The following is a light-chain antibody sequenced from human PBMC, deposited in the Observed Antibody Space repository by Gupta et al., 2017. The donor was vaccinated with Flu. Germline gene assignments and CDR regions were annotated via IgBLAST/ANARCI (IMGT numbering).Light chain of an antibody. CDR2: ENN. Sequence: QSVLTQPPSVSADPGPKVTISCSGRSSNIGNNYVSWYQQLPGTAPKLLIYENNKRPSGIPDRFSGSKSGTSATLGITGLQTGDEADYYCGTWDSSLSAGVFGGGTKLTVL. CDR3: GTWDSSLSAGV. CDR1: SSNIGNNY. V-gene: IGLV1-51*02. J-gene: IGLJ2*01.